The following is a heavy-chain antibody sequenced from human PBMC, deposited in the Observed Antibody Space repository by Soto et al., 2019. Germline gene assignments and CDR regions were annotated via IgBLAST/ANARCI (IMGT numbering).Heavy chain of an antibody. CDR2: IYFTGNT. V-gene: IGHV4-39*01. CDR3: AGQTFTIAAASYGRRNWFDP. Sequence: SETLSLTCSASGGSITSSSHFWGWVRQPPGKGLEWIGNIYFTGNTYYTPSLKSRLTMSIDTSKNEFSLRLNSVTAADTAVYYCAGQTFTIAAASYGRRNWFDPWGPGTLVTVSS. J-gene: IGHJ5*02. D-gene: IGHD6-25*01. CDR1: GGSITSSSHF.